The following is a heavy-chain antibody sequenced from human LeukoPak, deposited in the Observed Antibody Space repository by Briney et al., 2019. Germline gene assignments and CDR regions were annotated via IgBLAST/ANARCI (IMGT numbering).Heavy chain of an antibody. Sequence: SVKVSCKASGYTFIDYYMHWVRQAPGQGLEWMGGIIPIFGTANYAQKFQGRVTITADESTSTAYMELSSLRSEDTAVYYCARRAYGSGSYMDYWGQGTLVTVSS. CDR3: ARRAYGSGSYMDY. D-gene: IGHD3-10*01. CDR2: IIPIFGTA. CDR1: GYTFIDYY. J-gene: IGHJ4*02. V-gene: IGHV1-69*13.